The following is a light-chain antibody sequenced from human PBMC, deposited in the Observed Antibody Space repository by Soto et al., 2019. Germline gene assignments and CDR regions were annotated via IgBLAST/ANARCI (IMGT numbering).Light chain of an antibody. CDR3: QQSYSTPPT. J-gene: IGKJ1*01. CDR2: TAS. V-gene: IGKV1-39*01. CDR1: QDIGSY. Sequence: DIQLTQSPAFLSASVGDRVSITCRASQDIGSYLAWYQQKSGKAPKLLIHTASSLQSGVPSRFSGSGSGTDFTLTISSLQPEDFATYYCQQSYSTPPTFGQGTKVDI.